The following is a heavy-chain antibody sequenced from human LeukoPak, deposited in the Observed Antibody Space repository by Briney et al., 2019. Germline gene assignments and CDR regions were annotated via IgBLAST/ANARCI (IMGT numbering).Heavy chain of an antibody. CDR3: AKDWAVAGTNYSDY. V-gene: IGHV3-23*01. D-gene: IGHD6-19*01. CDR2: ISGSGGST. CDR1: GFTFSSYA. J-gene: IGHJ4*02. Sequence: GGSLRLSCAASGFTFSSYAMNWVRQAPGKGLKWVSGISGSGGSTCYADSVKGRFTISRDNSKNTLYLQMNSLRAEDTAIYYCAKDWAVAGTNYSDYWGQGTLVTVSS.